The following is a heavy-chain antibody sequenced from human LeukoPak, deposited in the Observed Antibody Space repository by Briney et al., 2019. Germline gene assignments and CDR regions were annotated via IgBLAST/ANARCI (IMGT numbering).Heavy chain of an antibody. D-gene: IGHD4-23*01. CDR1: GYTFTSYD. CDR2: MNPNSGNT. V-gene: IGHV1-8*01. Sequence: GASVKVSCKASGYTFTSYDVNWVRQATGQGLEGMGWMNPNSGNTGYAQKFQGRVTMTRNTSISTAYMELSSLRSEDTAVYYCARVTLRIYGGNSKYYFDYWGQGTLVTVSS. CDR3: ARVTLRIYGGNSKYYFDY. J-gene: IGHJ4*02.